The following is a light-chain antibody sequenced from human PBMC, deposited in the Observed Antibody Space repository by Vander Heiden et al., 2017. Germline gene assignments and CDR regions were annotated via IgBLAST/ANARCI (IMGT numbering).Light chain of an antibody. CDR2: AAY. Sequence: TQITQSPSSLSASVGDRVTITCRASQSISSYLNWYQQKPGKAPKLLIYAAYSLQSGVPSRFSGSGSGTDFTLTISSLQPEDFATYYCQQSYSNPRTFGQGTKLEIK. CDR3: QQSYSNPRT. V-gene: IGKV1-39*01. CDR1: QSISSY. J-gene: IGKJ2*01.